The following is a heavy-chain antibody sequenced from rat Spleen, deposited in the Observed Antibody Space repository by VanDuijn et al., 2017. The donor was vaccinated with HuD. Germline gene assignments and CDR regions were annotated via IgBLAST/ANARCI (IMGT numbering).Heavy chain of an antibody. D-gene: IGHD1-2*01. CDR2: ILSGGST. J-gene: IGHJ2*01. V-gene: IGHV2S8*01. CDR1: GFSLSNYG. Sequence: QVQLKESGPGLVQPSQTLSLTCTVSGFSLSNYGVIWVRQPPGKGLEWIAAILSGGSTYYNSPLKSRLSISRDTSKSQVFLKMNNLQTEDTAMYFCARSDYSSPYYFDYWGQGVMVTVSS. CDR3: ARSDYSSPYYFDY.